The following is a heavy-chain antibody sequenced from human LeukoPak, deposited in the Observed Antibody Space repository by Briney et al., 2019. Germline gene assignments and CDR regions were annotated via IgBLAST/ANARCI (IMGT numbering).Heavy chain of an antibody. CDR1: GASIRSYY. Sequence: PSETLSLTCDVSGASIRSYYWNWIRQPPGKGLEWIGYIYYIGSTNYNPSLKSRVTISLDTSKNHFSLKLSSVTAADTAVYYCASHRGTYWGQGTLVTVSS. CDR3: ASHRGTY. J-gene: IGHJ4*02. V-gene: IGHV4-59*01. CDR2: IYYIGST. D-gene: IGHD2-21*01.